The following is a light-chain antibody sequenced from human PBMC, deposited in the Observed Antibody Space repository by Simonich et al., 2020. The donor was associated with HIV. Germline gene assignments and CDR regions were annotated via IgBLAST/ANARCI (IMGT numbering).Light chain of an antibody. CDR1: QSVSSN. CDR3: QQYYSTPPT. V-gene: IGKV3-15*01. J-gene: IGKJ1*01. Sequence: EIVMTQSPASLSVSPGERATLSCRARQSVSSNLAWYQQKPGQAPRLLIYSASTRATGIPAKFSGSWSGTEFTLTISSLQAEDVAIYYCQQYYSTPPTFGQGTKVEIK. CDR2: SAS.